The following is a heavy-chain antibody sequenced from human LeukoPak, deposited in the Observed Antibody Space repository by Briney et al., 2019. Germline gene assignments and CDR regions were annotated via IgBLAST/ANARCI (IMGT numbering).Heavy chain of an antibody. Sequence: SGTLSLTCAVSGGSITNSNWWNWLRQPPGKGLEWIGEIYHSGSANYNPSLKSRVTISVDKSKDQFSLELSSVTAADTAVYYCATLVSAAGPGSYYFDYWGQGTLVTVSS. CDR2: IYHSGSA. V-gene: IGHV4-4*02. J-gene: IGHJ4*02. CDR1: GGSITNSNW. CDR3: ATLVSAAGPGSYYFDY. D-gene: IGHD6-13*01.